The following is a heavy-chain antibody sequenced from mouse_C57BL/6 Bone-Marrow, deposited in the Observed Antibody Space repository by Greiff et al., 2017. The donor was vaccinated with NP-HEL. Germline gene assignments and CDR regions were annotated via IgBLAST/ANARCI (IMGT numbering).Heavy chain of an antibody. CDR3: ARQGPTAQANFNWGFDY. V-gene: IGHV5-17*01. CDR2: ISSGSSTI. D-gene: IGHD3-2*02. Sequence: EVQRVESGGGLVKPGGSLKLSCAASGFTFSDYGMHWVRQAPEKGLEWVAYISSGSSTIYYADTVKGRFTISRDHAKNTLFLQMTSLRTEDTAMYYCARQGPTAQANFNWGFDYGGQGTTLTVSS. J-gene: IGHJ2*01. CDR1: GFTFSDYG.